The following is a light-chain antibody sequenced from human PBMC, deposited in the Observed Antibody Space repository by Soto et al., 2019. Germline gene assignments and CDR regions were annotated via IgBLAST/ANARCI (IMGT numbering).Light chain of an antibody. CDR2: KAS. CDR1: PTISSW. CDR3: QRYDSYPEA. V-gene: IGKV1-5*03. Sequence: DIQMTQSPSTLSGSVGDRVTITCRASPTISSWLAWYQQKPGKAPKLLIYKASTLKSGVSSRFSGRGSGTEFTLTISGLQPDDFANYYCQRYDSYPEAFGQGTKVELK. J-gene: IGKJ1*01.